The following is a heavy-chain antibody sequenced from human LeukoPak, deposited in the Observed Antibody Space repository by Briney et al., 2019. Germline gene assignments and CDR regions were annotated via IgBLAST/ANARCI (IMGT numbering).Heavy chain of an antibody. Sequence: SETLSLTCTVSGGSISSNSYYWGWIRQPPGKGLEWIGSIYYSGSTYYNTSLKSRVTISVDTSKNQFSLKLSSVTAADTAVYYCARQSSGSYYRTDYWGQGTLVTVSS. CDR1: GGSISSNSYY. CDR3: ARQSSGSYYRTDY. CDR2: IYYSGST. D-gene: IGHD3-10*01. V-gene: IGHV4-39*01. J-gene: IGHJ4*02.